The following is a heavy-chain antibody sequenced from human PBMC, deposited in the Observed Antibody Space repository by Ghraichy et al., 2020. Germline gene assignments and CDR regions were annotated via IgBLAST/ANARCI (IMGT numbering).Heavy chain of an antibody. CDR2: IKSKTDGGTT. CDR3: TTDPYYDFWSGYSHDQPGYYYYMDV. V-gene: IGHV3-15*01. CDR1: GFTFSNAW. J-gene: IGHJ6*03. Sequence: GGSLRLSCAASGFTFSNAWMSWVRQAPGKGLEWVGRIKSKTDGGTTDYAAPVKGRFTISRDDSKNTLYLQMNSLKTEDTAVYYCTTDPYYDFWSGYSHDQPGYYYYMDVWGKGTTVTVSS. D-gene: IGHD3-3*01.